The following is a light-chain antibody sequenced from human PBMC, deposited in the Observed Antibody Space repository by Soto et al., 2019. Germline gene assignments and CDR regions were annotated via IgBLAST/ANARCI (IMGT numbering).Light chain of an antibody. CDR3: QQFGDSPPAFT. J-gene: IGKJ2*01. V-gene: IGKV3-20*01. CDR2: GAS. Sequence: ESMLTQSPGTLSLSPGDRATLSCRASRSVSSRYITWYQQKPGQAPRLLIYGASIRATGIPDRFSGSGSGTDFTLTISRLEPEDFAVYYCQQFGDSPPAFTFGQGTKLEI. CDR1: RSVSSRY.